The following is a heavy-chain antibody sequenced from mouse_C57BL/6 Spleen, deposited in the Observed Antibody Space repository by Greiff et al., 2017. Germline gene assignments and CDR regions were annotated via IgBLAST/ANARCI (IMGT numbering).Heavy chain of an antibody. J-gene: IGHJ4*01. CDR2: IYPGDGDT. Sequence: QVQLQQSGPELVKPGASVKISCKASGYAFSSSWMNWVKQRPGKGLEWIGRIYPGDGDTNYNGKFKGKATLTADKSSSTAYMQLSSLTSEDSAVYFFARGVYGNYYAMDYWGQGTSVTVSS. CDR3: ARGVYGNYYAMDY. CDR1: GYAFSSSW. D-gene: IGHD2-1*01. V-gene: IGHV1-82*01.